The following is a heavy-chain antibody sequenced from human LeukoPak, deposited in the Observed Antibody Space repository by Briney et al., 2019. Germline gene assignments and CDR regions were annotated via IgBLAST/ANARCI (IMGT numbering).Heavy chain of an antibody. CDR1: GGSFSGYY. Sequence: SETLSLTCAVYGGSFSGYYWSWIRQPPGKGLEWIGEINHSGSTNYNPSLKSRVTISVDTSKNQFSLKLSSVTAADTAVYYCARGRVYYYYKDVWGKGTTVTVSS. CDR2: INHSGST. J-gene: IGHJ6*03. CDR3: ARGRVYYYYKDV. V-gene: IGHV4-34*01.